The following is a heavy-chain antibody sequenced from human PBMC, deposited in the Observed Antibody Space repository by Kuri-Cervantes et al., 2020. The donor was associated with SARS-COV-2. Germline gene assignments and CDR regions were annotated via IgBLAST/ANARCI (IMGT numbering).Heavy chain of an antibody. CDR1: GGSISSSSCY. V-gene: IGHV4-39*07. Sequence: SETLSLTCTVSGGSISSSSCYWGWIRQPPGKGLELIGNIYYTGRTFYNASLKSRVTISVDTSKNQFSLKLSSVTAADTAVYYCARGDGRAARLVYWGQGTLVTVSS. CDR2: IYYTGRT. D-gene: IGHD6-6*01. J-gene: IGHJ4*02. CDR3: ARGDGRAARLVY.